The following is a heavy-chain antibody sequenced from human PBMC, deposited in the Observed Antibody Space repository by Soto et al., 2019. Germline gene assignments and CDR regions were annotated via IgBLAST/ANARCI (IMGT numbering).Heavy chain of an antibody. V-gene: IGHV1-3*01. CDR2: INAGNGNT. J-gene: IGHJ5*02. Sequence: ASVKVSCKASGYTFTSYAMHWVRQAPGQRLEWMGWINAGNGNTKYSQKFQGRVTITRDTSASTAYMELSSLRSEDTAVYYCARASRITMVRGVIPWFDPWGQGTLVTVS. CDR1: GYTFTSYA. D-gene: IGHD3-10*01. CDR3: ARASRITMVRGVIPWFDP.